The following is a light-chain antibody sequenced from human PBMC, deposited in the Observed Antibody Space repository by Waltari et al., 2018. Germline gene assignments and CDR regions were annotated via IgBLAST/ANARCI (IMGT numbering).Light chain of an antibody. CDR3: CSYAGSSTYVV. CDR1: SSDVGGYNL. J-gene: IGLJ2*01. V-gene: IGLV2-23*02. CDR2: EVS. Sequence: QSALTPPASVSGSPGQSIPISCTGTSSDVGGYNLVSWYQPHPGKAPKLIIYEVSKRPSGVSNRFSGSKSGNTASLTISGLQAEDEADYYCCSYAGSSTYVVFGGGTKLTVL.